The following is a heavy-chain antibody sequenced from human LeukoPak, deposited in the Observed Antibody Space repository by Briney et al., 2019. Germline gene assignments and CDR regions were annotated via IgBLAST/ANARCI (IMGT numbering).Heavy chain of an antibody. CDR1: SYTFTSYG. CDR3: ARDDTQTAISPEFDY. J-gene: IGHJ4*02. V-gene: IGHV1-18*01. Sequence: ASVKVSCKASSYTFTSYGISRVRQAPGQGLEWMGWISAYNGNTNYAQKLQGRVTMTTDTSTSTAYMELRSLRSDDTAVYYCARDDTQTAISPEFDYWGQGTLVTVSS. D-gene: IGHD2-21*02. CDR2: ISAYNGNT.